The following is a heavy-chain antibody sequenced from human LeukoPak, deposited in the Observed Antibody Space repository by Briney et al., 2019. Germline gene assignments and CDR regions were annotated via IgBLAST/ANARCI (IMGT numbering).Heavy chain of an antibody. CDR2: ISYDGSNK. V-gene: IGHV3-30*18. J-gene: IGHJ4*02. CDR1: GFTFSSYG. Sequence: PGGSLRLSCAVSGFTFSSYGMHWVRQAPGKGLEWVAVISYDGSNKYYADSVKGRFTISRDNSKNTLYLQMNSLRAEDTAVYYCAKDWDDYGDYVDYFDYWGQGTLVTVSS. CDR3: AKDWDDYGDYVDYFDY. D-gene: IGHD4-17*01.